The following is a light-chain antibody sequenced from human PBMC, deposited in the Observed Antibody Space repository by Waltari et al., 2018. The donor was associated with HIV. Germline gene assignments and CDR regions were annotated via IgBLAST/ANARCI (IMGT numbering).Light chain of an antibody. CDR2: DAS. CDR1: QNVNTF. V-gene: IGKV3-11*01. Sequence: EIVLTQSPATLSLSPGERAILSCRASQNVNTFLAWYQQKPGQAPRHFIFDASKRATGIPARFSGRGSGTDFTLTISSLDAEDSAFYFCQQRSNWPALSFGGGTKVEIK. CDR3: QQRSNWPALS. J-gene: IGKJ4*01.